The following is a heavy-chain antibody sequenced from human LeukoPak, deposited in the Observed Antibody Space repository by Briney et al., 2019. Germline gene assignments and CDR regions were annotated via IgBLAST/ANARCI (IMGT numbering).Heavy chain of an antibody. CDR3: ASQPIHYYGTRPLDY. CDR1: GFTFSSYG. Sequence: GGSLRLSCAASGFTFSSYGMHWVRQAPGKGLEWVAVIWYDGSNKYYADSVKGRFTISRDNSKNTLYLQMNSLRAEDTAVYYCASQPIHYYGTRPLDYWGQGTLVTVSS. V-gene: IGHV3-33*01. J-gene: IGHJ4*02. D-gene: IGHD3-10*01. CDR2: IWYDGSNK.